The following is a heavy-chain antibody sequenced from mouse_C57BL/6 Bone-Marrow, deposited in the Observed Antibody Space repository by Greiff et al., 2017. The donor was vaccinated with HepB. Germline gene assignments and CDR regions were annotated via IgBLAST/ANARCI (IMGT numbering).Heavy chain of an antibody. CDR2: IYPGDGDT. Sequence: VKLVESGAELVKPGASVKISCKASGYAFSSYWMNWVKQRPGKGLEWIGQIYPGDGDTNYNGKFKGKATLTADKSSSTAYMQLSSLTSEDSAVYFCARTTVVATEYFDVWGTGTTVTVSS. CDR1: GYAFSSYW. CDR3: ARTTVVATEYFDV. V-gene: IGHV1-80*01. J-gene: IGHJ1*03. D-gene: IGHD1-1*01.